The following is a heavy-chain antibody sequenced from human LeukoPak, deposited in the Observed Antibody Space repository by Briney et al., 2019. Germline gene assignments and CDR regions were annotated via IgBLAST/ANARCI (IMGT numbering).Heavy chain of an antibody. J-gene: IGHJ4*02. CDR3: ARGAYMVQGVEYDY. V-gene: IGHV3-48*02. CDR1: GFTFSSYS. D-gene: IGHD3-10*01. CDR2: ISSSSSTI. Sequence: GGSLRLSCAASGFTFSSYSMNWVRQAPGKGLEWVSYISSSSSTIYYADSVKGRFTISRDNAKNSLYLQMNSLRDEDTAVYYCARGAYMVQGVEYDYWGQGTQVTVSS.